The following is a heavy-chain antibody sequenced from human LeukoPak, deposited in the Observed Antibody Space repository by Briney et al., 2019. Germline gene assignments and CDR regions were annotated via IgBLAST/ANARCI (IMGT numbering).Heavy chain of an antibody. CDR1: GESFSGHY. V-gene: IGHV4-34*01. D-gene: IGHD6-25*01. CDR2: VNHSGRT. Sequence: SETLSLTCAVYGESFSGHYWSWIRQPPGKGLEWIGEVNHSGRTNYNPSLTSRVIISVDTSKNQFSLRLRSVTDADTAVYYCARAREAAPIDYWGQGTLVTVSS. J-gene: IGHJ4*02. CDR3: ARAREAAPIDY.